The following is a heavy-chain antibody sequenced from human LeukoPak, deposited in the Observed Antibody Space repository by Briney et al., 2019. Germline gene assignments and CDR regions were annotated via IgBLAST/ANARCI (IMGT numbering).Heavy chain of an antibody. CDR3: ARCPDTYYFDY. V-gene: IGHV3-21*01. J-gene: IGHJ4*02. Sequence: GGSLRLSCAASGFTFSSYSMNWVRQAPGKGLEWVSSISSSSSYIYYADSVKGRFTISRDNAKNSLYLQMNSLRAEDTAVYYCARCPDTYYFDYWGQGTLVTVPS. CDR2: ISSSSSYI. D-gene: IGHD3-16*01. CDR1: GFTFSSYS.